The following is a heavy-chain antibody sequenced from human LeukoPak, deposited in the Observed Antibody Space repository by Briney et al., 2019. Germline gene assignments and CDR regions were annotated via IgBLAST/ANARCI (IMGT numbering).Heavy chain of an antibody. CDR1: GFTFSSYE. CDR2: ISSSGSTI. D-gene: IGHD6-19*01. Sequence: GGSLRLSCAASGFTFSSYEMNWVRQAPGKGLGWVSYISSSGSTIYYADSVKGRFTISRDNAKNSLYLQMNSLRAEDTAVYYCARVPLYSSGWYAEIDYWGQGTLVTVSS. J-gene: IGHJ4*02. CDR3: ARVPLYSSGWYAEIDY. V-gene: IGHV3-48*03.